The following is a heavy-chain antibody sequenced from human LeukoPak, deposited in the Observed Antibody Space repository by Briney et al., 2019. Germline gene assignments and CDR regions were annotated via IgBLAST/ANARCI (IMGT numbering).Heavy chain of an antibody. CDR2: IYYSGST. D-gene: IGHD2-8*01. V-gene: IGHV4-61*01. CDR1: GGSVSSGSYY. CDR3: ARTKRDAFDI. Sequence: PSETLSLTCTVSGGSVSSGSYYWSWIRQPPGKGLEWIGYIYYSGSTNYNPSLKSRVTISVDTSKNQFSLKLSSVTAADTAVYYCARTKRDAFDIWGQGTMVTVSS. J-gene: IGHJ3*02.